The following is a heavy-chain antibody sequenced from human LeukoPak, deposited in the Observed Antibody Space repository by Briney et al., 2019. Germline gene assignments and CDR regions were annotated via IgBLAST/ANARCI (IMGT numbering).Heavy chain of an antibody. V-gene: IGHV3-15*07. CDR3: TKDPPLTGGVYSAH. CDR1: GLIFSNAW. Sequence: GGSLRLSCAASGLIFSNAWMNWVRQAPGKGLEWVGRMKSKVDGGTVDYAAPVKGRFIISRDDSKNTLFLEMNSLKSEDTATYYCTKDPPLTGGVYSAHWAPGTLVIVSS. D-gene: IGHD7-27*01. CDR2: MKSKVDGGTV. J-gene: IGHJ4*02.